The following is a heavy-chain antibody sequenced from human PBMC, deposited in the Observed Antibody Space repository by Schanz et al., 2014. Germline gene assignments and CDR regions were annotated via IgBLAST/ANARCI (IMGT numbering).Heavy chain of an antibody. CDR2: ISSGGGST. Sequence: EVQLMESGGGLVKPGGSLRLSCSASTFTFDHYAMSWVRQAPGKGLEWVSSISSGGGSTYYADSVKGRFTISRDNSRNTLYLQMNSLRAEDTAVYYCARDGYSVVVISPTESFDIWGQGTMVTVSP. V-gene: IGHV3-23*01. D-gene: IGHD2-21*01. CDR3: ARDGYSVVVISPTESFDI. CDR1: TFTFDHYA. J-gene: IGHJ3*02.